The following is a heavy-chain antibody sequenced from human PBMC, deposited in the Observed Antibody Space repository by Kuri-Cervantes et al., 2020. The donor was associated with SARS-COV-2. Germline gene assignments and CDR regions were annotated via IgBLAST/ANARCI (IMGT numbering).Heavy chain of an antibody. J-gene: IGHJ4*02. CDR2: IYHSGST. CDR3: ARLRDVDY. Sequence: SETLSLTCTVSGYSISSGYYWGWIRQPPGKGLEWIGSIYHSGSTYYNPSIKSRVTISVDTSKNQFSLKLSSVTAADTAVYSCARLRDVDYWGQGTLVTVSS. V-gene: IGHV4-38-2*02. CDR1: GYSISSGYY.